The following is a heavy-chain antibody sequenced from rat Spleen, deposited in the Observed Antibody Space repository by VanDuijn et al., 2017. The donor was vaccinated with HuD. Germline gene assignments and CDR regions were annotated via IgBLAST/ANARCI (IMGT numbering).Heavy chain of an antibody. CDR1: GFTFSNYW. Sequence: EVQLVETGGGLVQPGRSLKLSCVASGFTFSNYWMYWIRQAPGKGLEWVSSISPSGGSTYYRDSVKGRFTISRDNAKSTLYLQMDSLRSEDTATYYCATGFITTSDYWGQGVMVTVSS. V-gene: IGHV5-58*01. D-gene: IGHD1-10*01. CDR3: ATGFITTSDY. CDR2: ISPSGGST. J-gene: IGHJ2*01.